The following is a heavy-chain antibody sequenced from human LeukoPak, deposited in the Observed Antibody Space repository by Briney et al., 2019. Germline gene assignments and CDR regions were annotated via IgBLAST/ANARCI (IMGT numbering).Heavy chain of an antibody. Sequence: PSETLSLTCTVSGGSIINYYWSWIRQSAGTGLEWVGRIYITGSTNYNPSLQSRLSMSVDTSKNQFSLRLTSVSAADTAVYYCARLKYYDSTGYSPGYYMDVWGKGITDTVSS. V-gene: IGHV4-4*07. D-gene: IGHD3-22*01. CDR3: ARLKYYDSTGYSPGYYMDV. CDR2: IYITGST. CDR1: GGSIINYY. J-gene: IGHJ6*03.